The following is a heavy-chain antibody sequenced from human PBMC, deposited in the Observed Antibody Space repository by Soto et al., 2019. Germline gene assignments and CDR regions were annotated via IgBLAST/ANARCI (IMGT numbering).Heavy chain of an antibody. CDR3: VRGVLGSSSFHYGMDV. Sequence: QVQLVESGGGVVQPGRSLRLSCAASGFTFIYYGIHWVRQAPGKGLEWVAVVWHDGSNKYYADSVKGRFSVSRDNSKNTVYLHMNSLRAEDTAVYYCVRGVLGSSSFHYGMDVWGQGTTVTVSS. D-gene: IGHD6-6*01. J-gene: IGHJ6*02. V-gene: IGHV3-33*01. CDR1: GFTFIYYG. CDR2: VWHDGSNK.